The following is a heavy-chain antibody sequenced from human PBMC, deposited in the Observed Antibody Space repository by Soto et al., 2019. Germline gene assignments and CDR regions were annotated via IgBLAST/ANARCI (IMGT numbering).Heavy chain of an antibody. Sequence: QLQLPESGSGLLEPSQTLSLTCAVSGASISSSGYSWNWIRQAPGRGLEWIGSFHYTGTSPYDPSLKRLVTMSADKSHNHFSLQLTSVTAADTAVYHCARGWGLTNCDGYSPPDYWGPGTLGTVSS. CDR1: GASISSSGYS. J-gene: IGHJ4*02. CDR3: ARGWGLTNCDGYSPPDY. CDR2: FHYTGTS. D-gene: IGHD2-21*02. V-gene: IGHV4-30-2*01.